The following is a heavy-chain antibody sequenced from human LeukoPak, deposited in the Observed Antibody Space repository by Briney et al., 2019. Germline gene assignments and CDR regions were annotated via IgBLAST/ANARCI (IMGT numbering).Heavy chain of an antibody. D-gene: IGHD5-18*01. CDR3: ARGGGYSYGSFDY. Sequence: GGSLRLSCAASGIIFSNYWMHWVRQAPGKGLVWVSRINRDGSSTSYADSVKGRFTISRDNAKNTLYLQMNSLRAEDTAVYHCARGGGYSYGSFDYRGQGTLVTVSS. CDR1: GIIFSNYW. J-gene: IGHJ4*02. V-gene: IGHV3-74*01. CDR2: INRDGSST.